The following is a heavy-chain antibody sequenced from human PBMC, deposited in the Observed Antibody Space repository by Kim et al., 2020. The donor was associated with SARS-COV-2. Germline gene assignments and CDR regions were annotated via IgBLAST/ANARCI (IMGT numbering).Heavy chain of an antibody. CDR1: GGSISSGGYY. CDR2: IYYSGST. V-gene: IGHV4-31*03. J-gene: IGHJ4*02. CDR3: ARLLGMVRGVFGYYFDY. D-gene: IGHD3-10*01. Sequence: SETLSLTCTVSGGSISSGGYYWSWIRQHPGKGLEWIGYIYYSGSTYYNPSLKSRVTISVDTSKNQFSLKLSSVTAADTAVYYCARLLGMVRGVFGYYFDYWGQGTLVTFSS.